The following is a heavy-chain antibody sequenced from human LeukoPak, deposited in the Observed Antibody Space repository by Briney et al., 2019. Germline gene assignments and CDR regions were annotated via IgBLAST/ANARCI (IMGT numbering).Heavy chain of an antibody. CDR3: ARVRKLYYDILTGYPNHAFDI. V-gene: IGHV4-59*01. D-gene: IGHD3-9*01. CDR1: GGSISSYY. Sequence: SETLSLTCTVSGGSISSYYWSWIRQPPGKGLEWIGYIYYSGSTNYNPSLKSRVTISVDTSKNQFSLKLSSVTAADTAVYYCARVRKLYYDILTGYPNHAFDIWGQGTMVTVSS. J-gene: IGHJ3*02. CDR2: IYYSGST.